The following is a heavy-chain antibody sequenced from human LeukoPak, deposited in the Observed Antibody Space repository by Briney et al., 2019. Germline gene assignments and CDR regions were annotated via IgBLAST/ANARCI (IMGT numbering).Heavy chain of an antibody. D-gene: IGHD3-3*01. CDR1: GFTFSSYS. CDR2: ISSSSSNI. CDR3: ARDPIGVEDAFDI. J-gene: IGHJ3*02. Sequence: GGSLRLSCAASGFTFSSYSMNWVRQAPGKGLEWVSSISSSSSNIYYADSVMGRFTISRDNAKNSLYLQMNSLSAEDTAVYYCARDPIGVEDAFDIWGQGTLVTVSS. V-gene: IGHV3-21*01.